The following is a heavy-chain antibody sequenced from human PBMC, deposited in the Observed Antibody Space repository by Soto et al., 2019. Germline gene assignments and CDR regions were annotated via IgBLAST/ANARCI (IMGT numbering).Heavy chain of an antibody. CDR1: GGSINTATHS. D-gene: IGHD4-4*01. Sequence: QLQLQESGSGLVKPSQTLSLTCAVSGGSINTATHSWSWIRQPPGKGLEWIGYIYHSGSTYYNPSVKSRGTMSIDKSINQCSLRVSCATAGDTAVYYWSRGGGVTTTGDDYWGQGILVTVSS. CDR3: SRGGGVTTTGDDY. V-gene: IGHV4-30-2*01. J-gene: IGHJ4*02. CDR2: IYHSGST.